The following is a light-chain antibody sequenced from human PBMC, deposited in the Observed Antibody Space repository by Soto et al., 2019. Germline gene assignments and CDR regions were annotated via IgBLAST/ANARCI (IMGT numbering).Light chain of an antibody. CDR3: QQYGDSLLT. J-gene: IGKJ1*01. Sequence: EIVLTQSPGTLSLSPGERATLSCRASQSVSSSYLAWDQQKPGQAPSLLMYDASTRATGSPDRVSGSGSGTDFAFIISRREPEDVALDYCQQYGDSLLTFGQGTKVDIK. CDR1: QSVSSSY. V-gene: IGKV3-20*01. CDR2: DAS.